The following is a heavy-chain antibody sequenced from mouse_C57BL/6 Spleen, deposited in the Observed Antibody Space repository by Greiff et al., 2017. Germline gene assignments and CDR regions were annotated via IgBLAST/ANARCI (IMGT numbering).Heavy chain of an antibody. Sequence: QVQLQQPGAELVMPGASVKLSCKASGYTFTSYWMHWVKQRPGQGLEWIGEIDPSDSYTNYNQKFKGKSTLTVDKYSSTAYMQLSSLTSEDSAVYYCARKGQLRPSIDYWGQGTSVTVSS. CDR2: IDPSDSYT. CDR1: GYTFTSYW. D-gene: IGHD3-2*02. CDR3: ARKGQLRPSIDY. J-gene: IGHJ4*01. V-gene: IGHV1-69*01.